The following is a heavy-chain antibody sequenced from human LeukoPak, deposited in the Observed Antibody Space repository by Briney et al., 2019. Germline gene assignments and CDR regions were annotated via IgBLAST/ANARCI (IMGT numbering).Heavy chain of an antibody. CDR3: ARLSFNQSRGSPSQPIDY. Sequence: SSETLSLTCTVSGGSISSSSYYWGWIRQPPGKGLEWIGSIYYSGSTYYNPSLKSRVTISVDTSKNQFSLKLSSVTAADTAVYYCARLSFNQSRGSPSQPIDYWGQGTLVTVSS. J-gene: IGHJ4*02. CDR1: GGSISSSSYY. V-gene: IGHV4-39*01. CDR2: IYYSGST. D-gene: IGHD1-14*01.